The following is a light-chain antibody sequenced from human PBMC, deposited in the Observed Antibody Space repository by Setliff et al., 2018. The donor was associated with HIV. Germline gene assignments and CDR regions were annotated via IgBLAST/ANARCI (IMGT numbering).Light chain of an antibody. CDR2: DVN. CDR1: RYDIGDHDY. Sequence: QSALTQPASVSGSPGQSITISCSGTRYDIGDHDYVSWYQQYPGKAPKLLIYDVNKRPSGISTRFSGSKSGTTASLTISALQTEDEADYYCSSYTSNSVLGIFGGGTK. CDR3: SSYTSNSVLGI. V-gene: IGLV2-14*03. J-gene: IGLJ2*01.